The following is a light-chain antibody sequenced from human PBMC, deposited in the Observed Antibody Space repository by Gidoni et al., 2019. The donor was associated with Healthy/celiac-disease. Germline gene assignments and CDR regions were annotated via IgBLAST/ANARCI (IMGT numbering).Light chain of an antibody. Sequence: DIVMTQSPDSLAVSLGERATINCKSSTSVLYSSNNKNYLAWYQQKPGQPPKLLIYWASTRESGVPDRFSGSGSGTDFTLTISSLQAEDVAVYYCQQYYSXPYTFGQGTKLE. CDR3: QQYYSXPYT. V-gene: IGKV4-1*01. CDR1: TSVLYSSNNKNY. CDR2: WAS. J-gene: IGKJ2*01.